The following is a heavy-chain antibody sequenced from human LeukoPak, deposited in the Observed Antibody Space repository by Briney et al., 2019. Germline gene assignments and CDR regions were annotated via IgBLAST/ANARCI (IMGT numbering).Heavy chain of an antibody. V-gene: IGHV4-59*08. CDR3: ARQSYYYDSSGYYLYYFDY. Sequence: SETLSLTCTVSGGSISSYYWSWIRQPPGKGLEWIGYIYYSGSTNYNPSLKSRVTISVDTSKNQFSLKLSSVTAADTAVYYCARQSYYYDSSGYYLYYFDYWGQGTLVTVSS. CDR2: IYYSGST. CDR1: GGSISSYY. J-gene: IGHJ4*02. D-gene: IGHD3-22*01.